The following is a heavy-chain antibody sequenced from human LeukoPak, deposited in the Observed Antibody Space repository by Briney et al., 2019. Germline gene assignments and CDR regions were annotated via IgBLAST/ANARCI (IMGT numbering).Heavy chain of an antibody. J-gene: IGHJ6*04. CDR1: GGSISSGGYY. CDR2: IYHSGST. D-gene: IGHD3-3*01. CDR3: ARWPNTIFATDV. V-gene: IGHV4-30-2*01. Sequence: SETLSLTCTVSGGSISSGGYYWSWIRQPPGKGLEWIGYIYHSGSTYYNPSLKSRVTISVDRSKNQFSLKLSSVTAADTAVYYCARWPNTIFATDVWGKGTTVTVSS.